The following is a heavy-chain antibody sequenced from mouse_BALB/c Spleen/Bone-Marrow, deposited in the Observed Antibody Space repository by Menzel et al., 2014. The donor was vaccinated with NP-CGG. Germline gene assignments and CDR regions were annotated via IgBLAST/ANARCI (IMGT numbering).Heavy chain of an antibody. CDR3: TRVLRLFDY. Sequence: EVKLVESGGGLVQPGGSMKLSCVASGFTFSNYWMTWVRQSPEKGLEWVAEIRLKSNNYATHYAESVKGRFPISRDDSKGSVCLQMNNLRAEDSGIYYCTRVLRLFDYWGQGTTLTVSS. CDR1: GFTFSNYW. D-gene: IGHD1-2*01. V-gene: IGHV6-6*02. J-gene: IGHJ2*01. CDR2: IRLKSNNYAT.